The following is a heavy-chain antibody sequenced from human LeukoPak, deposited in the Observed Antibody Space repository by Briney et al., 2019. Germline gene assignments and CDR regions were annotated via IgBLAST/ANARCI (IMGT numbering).Heavy chain of an antibody. CDR3: ARARHRAAVDH. CDR1: GGSISSGSHY. Sequence: SETLSLTCIVSGGSISSGSHYWGWIRQPPGKGLEWTGSMHYSGSTNYNPSLKSRVTISVDTSKNQFSLKLRSVTAADTAVYFCARARHRAAVDHWGQGTLVTVSS. CDR2: MHYSGST. D-gene: IGHD6-25*01. V-gene: IGHV4-39*07. J-gene: IGHJ4*02.